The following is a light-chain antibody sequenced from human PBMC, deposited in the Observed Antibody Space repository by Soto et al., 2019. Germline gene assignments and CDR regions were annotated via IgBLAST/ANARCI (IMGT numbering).Light chain of an antibody. V-gene: IGKV3-15*01. CDR2: GAS. Sequence: ETVMTQSPATLSVSPGERGTLSCRTSQSVRTNLVWYQQSPGQPPRLLIYGASDRVAGVPDRFSGSGSGTDFTLTISGLQSEDCAVYYCQQYNEWPRTFGQGTKLEI. CDR3: QQYNEWPRT. CDR1: QSVRTN. J-gene: IGKJ2*01.